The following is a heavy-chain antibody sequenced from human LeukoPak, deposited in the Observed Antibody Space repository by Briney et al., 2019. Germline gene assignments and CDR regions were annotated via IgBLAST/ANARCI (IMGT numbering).Heavy chain of an antibody. V-gene: IGHV4-34*01. CDR3: ARETAARMDC. J-gene: IGHJ4*02. Sequence: SETLSLTCAVYGGSFSGYYWSWIRQPPGKGLEWIGEINHSGSTNYNPSLKSRVTISVDTSKNQFSLKLSSVTAADTAVYYCARETAARMDCWGQGTLVTVSS. CDR1: GGSFSGYY. CDR2: INHSGST. D-gene: IGHD2-2*01.